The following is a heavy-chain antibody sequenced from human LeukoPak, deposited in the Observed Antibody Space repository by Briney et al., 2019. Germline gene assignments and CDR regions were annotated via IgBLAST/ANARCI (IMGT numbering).Heavy chain of an antibody. J-gene: IGHJ4*02. Sequence: SETLSLTCAVYGXSFSGYYWSWIRQPPGKGLEWIGEINHSGSTNYNPSLKSRVTISVDTSKNQFSLKLSSVTAADTAVYYCATAKYSSGWGWFWGQGTLVTVSS. CDR2: INHSGST. D-gene: IGHD6-19*01. CDR1: GXSFSGYY. CDR3: ATAKYSSGWGWF. V-gene: IGHV4-34*01.